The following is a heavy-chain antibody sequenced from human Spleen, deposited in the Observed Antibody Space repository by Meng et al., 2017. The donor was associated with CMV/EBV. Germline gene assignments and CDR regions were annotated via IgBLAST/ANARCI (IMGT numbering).Heavy chain of an antibody. D-gene: IGHD2-15*01. CDR1: GDSVRSYY. CDR2: TYYSGRT. J-gene: IGHJ6*02. CDR3: ARWYGITGMGNDFYFYGVDV. Sequence: SETLSLTCSVSGDSVRSYYWSWIRQPPGKGLEWIGYTYYSGRTNYKPSLKSRVTISVDTSQNQVYLTLRSVTAADTAAHYCARWYGITGMGNDFYFYGVDVWGQGTPVTVSS. V-gene: IGHV4-59*02.